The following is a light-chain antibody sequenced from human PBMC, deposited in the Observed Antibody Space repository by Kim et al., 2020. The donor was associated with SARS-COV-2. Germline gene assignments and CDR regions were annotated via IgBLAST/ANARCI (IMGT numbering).Light chain of an antibody. J-gene: IGLJ2*01. CDR3: NSRDSGDKVI. Sequence: SSELTQDPDVSVALGQTVRITCQGDSLRSYYATWYQQKPGQAPILVIYGKNNRPSGIPDRFSGSSSGNTASLTITGAQVEDEADYYCNSRDSGDKVIFGGGTQLTVL. CDR1: SLRSYY. CDR2: GKN. V-gene: IGLV3-19*01.